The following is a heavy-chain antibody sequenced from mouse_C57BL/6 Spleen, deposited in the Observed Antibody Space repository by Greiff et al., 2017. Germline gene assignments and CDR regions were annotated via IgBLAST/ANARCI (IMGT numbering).Heavy chain of an antibody. J-gene: IGHJ4*01. CDR3: ARDWDASSHYAMDY. CDR2: ISDGGSYT. D-gene: IGHD1-1*01. V-gene: IGHV5-4*01. CDR1: GFTFSSYA. Sequence: EVKLVESGGGLVKPGGSLKLSCAASGFTFSSYAMSWVRQTPEKRLEWVATISDGGSYTYYPDNVKGRFTISRDNAKNNLYLQMSHLKSEDTAMYYFARDWDASSHYAMDYWGQGTSVTVSS.